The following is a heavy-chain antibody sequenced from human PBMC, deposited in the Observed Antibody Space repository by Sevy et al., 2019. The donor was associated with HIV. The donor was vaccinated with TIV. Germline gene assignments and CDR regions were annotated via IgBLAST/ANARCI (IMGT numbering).Heavy chain of an antibody. J-gene: IGHJ1*01. CDR3: ARERHIVVVTAGIQH. CDR1: GFTFSSYA. Sequence: GGSLRLSCAASGFTFSSYAMHWVRQAPGKGLEWVAVISYDGSNKYYAYSVKGRLTISRDNSKNTLYLQMNSLRAEDTAVYYCARERHIVVVTAGIQHWGQSTLVTVSS. V-gene: IGHV3-30-3*01. D-gene: IGHD2-21*02. CDR2: ISYDGSNK.